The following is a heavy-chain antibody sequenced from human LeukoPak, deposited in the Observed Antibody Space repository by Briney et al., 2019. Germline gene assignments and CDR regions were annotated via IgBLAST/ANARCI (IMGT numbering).Heavy chain of an antibody. D-gene: IGHD1-14*01. CDR2: IHNSGRT. J-gene: IGHJ4*02. Sequence: SETLSLTCSVSGGSVSSYYWSWIRQSPGKGLEWIGYIHNSGRTNYNPSLKSRVTGFVDTSKNQVSLRLSSVTAADTAVYYCARHGTISSESYFDYWGQGALVTVSS. CDR3: ARHGTISSESYFDY. CDR1: GGSVSSYY. V-gene: IGHV4-59*08.